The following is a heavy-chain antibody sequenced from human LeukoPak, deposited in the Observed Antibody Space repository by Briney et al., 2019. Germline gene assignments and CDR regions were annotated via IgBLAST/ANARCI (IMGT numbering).Heavy chain of an antibody. Sequence: GGSLRLSCAASGFTFSSYAMSWVRQAPGQGLEWMGRIIPILGIANYAQKFQGRVTITADKSTSTAYIELSSLRSEDTAVYYCARDLSGIAVAGMRDPSFDYWGQGTLVTVSS. CDR3: ARDLSGIAVAGMRDPSFDY. J-gene: IGHJ4*02. D-gene: IGHD6-19*01. V-gene: IGHV1-69*04. CDR1: GFTFSSYA. CDR2: IIPILGIA.